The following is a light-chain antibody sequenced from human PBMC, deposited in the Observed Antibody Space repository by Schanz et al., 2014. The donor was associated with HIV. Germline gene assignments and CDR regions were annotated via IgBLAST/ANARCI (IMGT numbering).Light chain of an antibody. CDR1: QSIGDS. V-gene: IGKV1-5*03. Sequence: DIQMTQSPATLSASVGDRITITCRASQSIGDSLAWFQLKPGRAPKLLIYSASALENGVPSRFSGSGSGTEFTLTISSLQTDDFATYYCQQCVTYPYTFGQGTKLYIK. CDR3: QQCVTYPYT. CDR2: SAS. J-gene: IGKJ2*01.